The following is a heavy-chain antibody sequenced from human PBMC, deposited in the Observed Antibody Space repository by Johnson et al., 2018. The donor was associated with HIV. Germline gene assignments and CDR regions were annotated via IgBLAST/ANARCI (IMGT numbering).Heavy chain of an antibody. J-gene: IGHJ3*02. D-gene: IGHD6-6*01. Sequence: QVQLVESGGGVVQPGGSLRLSCAASGFTFSSYGMHWVRQAPGKGLEWVAFIRYDGSNKYYADSVKGRFTISRDNSKNTLSLQMISLRAEDTAVYYCAKVLGYSSSSRDAFDIWGQGTMVTVSS. CDR3: AKVLGYSSSSRDAFDI. CDR2: IRYDGSNK. CDR1: GFTFSSYG. V-gene: IGHV3-30*02.